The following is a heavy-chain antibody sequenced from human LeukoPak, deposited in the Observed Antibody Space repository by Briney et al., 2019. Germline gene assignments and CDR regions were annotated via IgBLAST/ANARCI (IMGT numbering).Heavy chain of an antibody. CDR2: ISGSGVYT. J-gene: IGHJ3*02. D-gene: IGHD5-24*01. CDR1: GFTFSSYG. V-gene: IGHV3-23*01. CDR3: AKAVDLATISVDI. Sequence: GGSLRLSCAASGFTFSSYGMNWVRQAPGKGLEWVSGISGSGVYTYYADSVKGRFTISRDNSKNTLYLVMNSLRVDDTAVYYCAKAVDLATISVDIWGQGTMVTVSS.